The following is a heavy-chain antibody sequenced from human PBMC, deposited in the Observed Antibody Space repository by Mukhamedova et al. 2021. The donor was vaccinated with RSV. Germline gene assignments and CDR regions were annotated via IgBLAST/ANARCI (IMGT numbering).Heavy chain of an antibody. V-gene: IGHV5-51*01. CDR3: ARRGVVTPSDAFDI. CDR2: IYLSDSDN. D-gene: IGHD4-23*01. J-gene: IGHJ3*02. Sequence: RQMPGKGLEWMGVIYLSDSDNRYSPSFQGQVTISADKSINTAYLQWSSLKASDTAMYYCARRGVVTPSDAFDIWGQGTMVTVSS.